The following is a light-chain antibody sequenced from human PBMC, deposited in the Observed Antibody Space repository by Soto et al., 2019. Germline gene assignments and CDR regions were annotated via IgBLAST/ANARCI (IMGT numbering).Light chain of an antibody. J-gene: IGKJ1*01. V-gene: IGKV1-5*01. Sequence: DIQMTQSPSTLSASVGDRVTITCRASQTVERWLAWYQQKPGKAPNLVISDVSSLERGVPSRFSGSGSGTEFTLTISGLQPDDFATYYCQQHLGRHTFGQGTKV. CDR2: DVS. CDR3: QQHLGRHT. CDR1: QTVERW.